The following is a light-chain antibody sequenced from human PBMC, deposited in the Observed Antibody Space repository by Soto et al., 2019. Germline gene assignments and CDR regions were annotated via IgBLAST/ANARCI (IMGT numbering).Light chain of an antibody. J-gene: IGKJ2*03. V-gene: IGKV1-5*03. Sequence: DIQMTQSPSTLSASFGDTVTITCRASQSVNTWLAWYQQKPGQAPKLLIYKASTLQSGVPSRFSGRGSGTEFTLTIDSLQPDDFATYYCQQYNHWYSFGQGTKLXIK. CDR1: QSVNTW. CDR2: KAS. CDR3: QQYNHWYS.